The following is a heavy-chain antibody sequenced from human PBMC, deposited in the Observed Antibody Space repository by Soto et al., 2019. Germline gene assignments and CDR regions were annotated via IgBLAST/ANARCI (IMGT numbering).Heavy chain of an antibody. D-gene: IGHD6-19*01. J-gene: IGHJ4*02. V-gene: IGHV3-48*02. CDR1: GFTFSTDS. CDR3: ARFFGSGFDY. CDR2: ISTSGATR. Sequence: EVQLVEAGGGLVQPGGSLRLSCVASGFTFSTDSMEWVRQAPGKGLEWVAHISTSGATRYYADSVKGRFTISRDNAKTSLYLQMDSLRNEDTAVYYCARFFGSGFDYWGQGTLVTVSS.